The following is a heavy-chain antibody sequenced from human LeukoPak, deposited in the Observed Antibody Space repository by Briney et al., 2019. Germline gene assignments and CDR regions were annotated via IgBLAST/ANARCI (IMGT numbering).Heavy chain of an antibody. CDR1: GGSISSSNW. D-gene: IGHD5-18*01. CDR2: IYHSGST. V-gene: IGHV4-4*02. J-gene: IGHJ4*02. Sequence: SSETLSLTCAVSGGSISSSNWWSWVRQPPGKGLEWIGEIYHSGSTNYNPSLKSRVTISVDKSKNQFSLKLSSVTAADTAVYYCARDGVGYSYGFHWGQGTLVTVSS. CDR3: ARDGVGYSYGFH.